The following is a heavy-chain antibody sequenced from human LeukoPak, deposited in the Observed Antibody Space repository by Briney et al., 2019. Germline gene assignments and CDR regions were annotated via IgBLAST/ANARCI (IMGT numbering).Heavy chain of an antibody. Sequence: GGSLRLSCAASGFTFSSYGMNWVRQAPGKGLEWVSSISSSSSYIYYADSVKGRFTISRDNAKNSLYLQMNSLRAEDTAVYYCARGEQWLVLNYGMDVWGQGTTVTVSS. V-gene: IGHV3-21*01. CDR2: ISSSSSYI. D-gene: IGHD6-19*01. J-gene: IGHJ6*02. CDR3: ARGEQWLVLNYGMDV. CDR1: GFTFSSYG.